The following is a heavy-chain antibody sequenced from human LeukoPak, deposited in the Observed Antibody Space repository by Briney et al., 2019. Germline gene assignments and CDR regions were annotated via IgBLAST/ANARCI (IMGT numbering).Heavy chain of an antibody. J-gene: IGHJ4*02. CDR1: GGSISSSNYY. CDR2: ISYSGST. Sequence: SETLSLTCTVSGGSISSSNYYWGWIRQPPGKGLEWIGSISYSGSTYYNPSLKSRVTISVDTSKNQFSLKLTSVTGADTAVYYCAGERGEEYSSGWYKRNYFDNWGQGIRVTVSS. CDR3: AGERGEEYSSGWYKRNYFDN. D-gene: IGHD6-19*01. V-gene: IGHV4-39*07.